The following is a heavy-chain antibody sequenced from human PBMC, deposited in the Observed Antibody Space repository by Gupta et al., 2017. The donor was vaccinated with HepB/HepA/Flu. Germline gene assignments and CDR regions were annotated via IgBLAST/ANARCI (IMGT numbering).Heavy chain of an antibody. CDR1: GGFISGYS. CDR2: FYYSGST. D-gene: IGHD7-27*01. CDR3: AIGHWDLRP. J-gene: IGHJ5*02. V-gene: IGHV4-59*01. Sequence: QVQLQESAPGLVKHSETLSLPCTVSGGFISGYSWTWIRQPPGKGMEWIGYFYYSGSTNYNPSLKSGVTISVDTSKNQFSLVLNSVNTADTACYFCAIGHWDLRPWGQGTLVSVSS.